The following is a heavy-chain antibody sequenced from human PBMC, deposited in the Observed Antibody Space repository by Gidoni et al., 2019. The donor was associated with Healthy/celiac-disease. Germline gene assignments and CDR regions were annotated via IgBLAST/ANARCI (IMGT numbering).Heavy chain of an antibody. CDR3: AKDSGPAWSSGWTNFDY. J-gene: IGHJ4*02. Sequence: EVQLLESGGGLVQPGGSLRLSCAASGVTVSSYAMSWVRQAPGEGLEWVSAISGSGGITYYADSLTGRFTISRDNSTNTLYLQMNSLSAEDTAVYSCAKDSGPAWSSGWTNFDYWGQGTLVTVSS. CDR2: ISGSGGIT. V-gene: IGHV3-23*01. CDR1: GVTVSSYA. D-gene: IGHD6-19*01.